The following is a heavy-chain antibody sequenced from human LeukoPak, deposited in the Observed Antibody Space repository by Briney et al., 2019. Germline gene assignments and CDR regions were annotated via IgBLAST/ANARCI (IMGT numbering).Heavy chain of an antibody. CDR3: ARGATWSGYLDY. CDR2: IYYSGST. Sequence: KTSETLSLTCTVSGGSISSYYWSWIRQPPGKGLEWIGYIYYSGSTNYNPSLKSRVTISVGTSKNQFSLKLSSVTAADTAVYYCARGATWSGYLDYWGQGTLVTVSS. D-gene: IGHD3-3*01. V-gene: IGHV4-59*01. J-gene: IGHJ4*02. CDR1: GGSISSYY.